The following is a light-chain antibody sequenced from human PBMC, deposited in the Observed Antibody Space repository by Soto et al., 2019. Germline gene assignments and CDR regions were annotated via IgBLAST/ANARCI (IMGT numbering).Light chain of an antibody. J-gene: IGKJ1*01. Sequence: DIQMTQSPSSLSASVGDRVTITCRASQSITTYLNWYRQKPGKAPKLLIYAASSLQSGVPSRFSGSGSETEFTLSISSLQPDDFATYYCQQYNSYSPWTFGPGTKV. V-gene: IGKV1-39*01. CDR3: QQYNSYSPWT. CDR1: QSITTY. CDR2: AAS.